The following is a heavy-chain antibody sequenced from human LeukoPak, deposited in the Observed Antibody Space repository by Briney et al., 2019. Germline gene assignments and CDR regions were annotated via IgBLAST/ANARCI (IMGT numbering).Heavy chain of an antibody. D-gene: IGHD6-13*01. CDR1: GYTFTSHG. Sequence: ASVKVSCKASGYTFTSHGISWVRQAPGQGLEWMGWISTYNGNTNYAQKLQGRVSMTTDTSTSTAYMDLRSLRSDDTAVYYCARGPGSWYYFDYWGQGTLVTVSS. V-gene: IGHV1-18*01. CDR2: ISTYNGNT. J-gene: IGHJ4*02. CDR3: ARGPGSWYYFDY.